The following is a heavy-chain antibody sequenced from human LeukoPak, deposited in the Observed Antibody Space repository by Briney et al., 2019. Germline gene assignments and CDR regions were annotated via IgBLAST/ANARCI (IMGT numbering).Heavy chain of an antibody. V-gene: IGHV1-2*02. CDR2: INPNSGGT. CDR1: GYTFTGYY. D-gene: IGHD2-2*01. J-gene: IGHJ6*02. CDR3: AWSRVYCSSTSCLSYYGMDV. Sequence: ASVKVSCKASGYTFTGYYMHWVRQAPGQGLEWMGWINPNSGGTNYAQKFQGRVTMTRDTSISTAYMELSRLRSDDTAVYYCAWSRVYCSSTSCLSYYGMDVWGQGTTVTVSS.